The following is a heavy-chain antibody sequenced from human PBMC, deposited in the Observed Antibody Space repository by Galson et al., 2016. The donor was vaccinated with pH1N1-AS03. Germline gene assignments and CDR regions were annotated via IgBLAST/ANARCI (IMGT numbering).Heavy chain of an antibody. CDR2: ISGSVLNT. CDR1: GFTFSNHA. J-gene: IGHJ4*02. V-gene: IGHV3-23*01. D-gene: IGHD3-10*01. CDR3: ASSPYYYGSGGIDY. Sequence: LRLSCAASGFTFSNHAMNWVRQAPGEGLEWVSGISGSVLNTQYADSAKGRFTISRDNSKNTLYLLMNSLRAEDTAVYYCASSPYYYGSGGIDYCGQGTLVAVSS.